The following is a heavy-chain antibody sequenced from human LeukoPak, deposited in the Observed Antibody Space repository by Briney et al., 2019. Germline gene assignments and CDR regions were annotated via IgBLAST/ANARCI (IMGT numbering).Heavy chain of an antibody. Sequence: GGSLRLSCAASGFTFSSYWMSWVRQAPGKGLEWVANIKQDGSEKYYVDSVMGRFTISRDNAKNSLYLQMNSLRAEDTAVYYCARGYSSSWYFYYYYYYMDVWGKGTTVTVSS. CDR1: GFTFSSYW. V-gene: IGHV3-7*04. J-gene: IGHJ6*03. CDR3: ARGYSSSWYFYYYYYYMDV. D-gene: IGHD6-13*01. CDR2: IKQDGSEK.